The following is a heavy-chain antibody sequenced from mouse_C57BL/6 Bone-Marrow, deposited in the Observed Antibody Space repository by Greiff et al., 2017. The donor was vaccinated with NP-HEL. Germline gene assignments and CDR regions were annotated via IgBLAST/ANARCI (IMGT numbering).Heavy chain of an antibody. D-gene: IGHD1-1*01. J-gene: IGHJ1*03. CDR2: ISDGGSYT. Sequence: EVKLMESGGGLVKPGGSLKLSCAASGFTFSSYAMSWVRQTPEKRLEWVATISDGGSYTYYPDNVKGRFTISRDNAKNNLYLQMSHLKSEDTAMYYCARVLLLLYWYFDVWGTGTTVTVSS. CDR3: ARVLLLLYWYFDV. CDR1: GFTFSSYA. V-gene: IGHV5-4*03.